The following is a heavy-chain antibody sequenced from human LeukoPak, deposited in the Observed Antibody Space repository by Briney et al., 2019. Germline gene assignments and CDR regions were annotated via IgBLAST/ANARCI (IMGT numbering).Heavy chain of an antibody. CDR3: ASSKLREGYGVNYYYYYMDV. D-gene: IGHD5-24*01. V-gene: IGHV1-69*01. J-gene: IGHJ6*03. CDR1: GGTFSSYA. CDR2: IIPIFGTA. Sequence: SVKVSCKASGGTFSSYAISWVRQAPGQGLEWMGGIIPIFGTANYAQKFQGRVTITADESTSTAYMELSSLRSEDTAVYYCASSKLREGYGVNYYYYYMDVWGKGTTVTVSS.